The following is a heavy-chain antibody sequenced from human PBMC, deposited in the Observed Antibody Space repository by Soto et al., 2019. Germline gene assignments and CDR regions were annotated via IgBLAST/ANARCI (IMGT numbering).Heavy chain of an antibody. CDR3: ARGGQDFWSGPFDY. V-gene: IGHV4-4*07. Sequence: KTSETLSLTCTVSGGSISNYFCNWIRQPAGKGLEWIGRIDNSGSTNYNPSLKSRITMSADTSRNQFSLKLNSVTAADTAVYYCARGGQDFWSGPFDYWGPGALLTVSS. D-gene: IGHD3-3*01. J-gene: IGHJ4*02. CDR1: GGSISNYF. CDR2: IDNSGST.